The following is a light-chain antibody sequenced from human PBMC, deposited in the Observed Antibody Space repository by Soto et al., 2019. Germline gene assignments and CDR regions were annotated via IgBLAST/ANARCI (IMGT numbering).Light chain of an antibody. Sequence: DIQLTQSPSTLSASVGDRVTITCRASQSISSWLAWYQQKPGKAPNLLISKASSLESGVPSRFSGSGSGTEFTLTISSLQPDDFATYYCHQYNSYLWTFGQGTKVDIK. CDR3: HQYNSYLWT. J-gene: IGKJ1*01. V-gene: IGKV1-5*03. CDR1: QSISSW. CDR2: KAS.